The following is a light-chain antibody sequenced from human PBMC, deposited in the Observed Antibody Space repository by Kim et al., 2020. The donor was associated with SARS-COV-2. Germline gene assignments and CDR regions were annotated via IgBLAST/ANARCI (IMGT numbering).Light chain of an antibody. CDR3: QQYGSSPYS. J-gene: IGKJ2*03. CDR2: GAS. CDR1: QSVSSSY. V-gene: IGKV3-20*01. Sequence: LSPGERATLSCRASQSVSSSYLAWYQQKPGQGPRLLIYGASSRATGIPDRFSGSGSGTDFTLTISRLEPEDFAVYYCQQYGSSPYSFGQGTKLEI.